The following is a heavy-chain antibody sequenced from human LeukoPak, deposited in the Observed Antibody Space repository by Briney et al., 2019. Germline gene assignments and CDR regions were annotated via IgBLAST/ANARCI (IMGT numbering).Heavy chain of an antibody. CDR3: ARGRGGDYCSGGSCYPNFDY. Sequence: PSETLSLTCTVSGGSISSHYWSWIRQPPGKGLEWIGYIYYSGSTNYNPSLKSRVTISVDTSKNQFSLKLSSVTAADPAVYYCARGRGGDYCSGGSCYPNFDYWGQGTLVTVSS. CDR2: IYYSGST. J-gene: IGHJ4*02. V-gene: IGHV4-59*11. CDR1: GGSISSHY. D-gene: IGHD2-15*01.